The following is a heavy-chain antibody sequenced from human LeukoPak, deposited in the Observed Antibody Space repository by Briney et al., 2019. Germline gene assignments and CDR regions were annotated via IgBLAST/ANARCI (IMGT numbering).Heavy chain of an antibody. Sequence: SQTLSLTCTVSGGSISSGDYYWSWIRQPPGKGLEWIGYIYYSGSTYYNPSLKSRLTISVDTSKNQFSLKLSPVTAADTAVYYCARDLGNPYYFDYWGQGTLVTVSS. J-gene: IGHJ4*02. CDR2: IYYSGST. CDR3: ARDLGNPYYFDY. V-gene: IGHV4-30-4*08. CDR1: GGSISSGDYY. D-gene: IGHD1-14*01.